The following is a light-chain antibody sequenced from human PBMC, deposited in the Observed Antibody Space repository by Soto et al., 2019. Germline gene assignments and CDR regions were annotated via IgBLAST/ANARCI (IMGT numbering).Light chain of an antibody. V-gene: IGKV3-20*01. CDR1: QSVSSSY. J-gene: IGKJ3*01. Sequence: EIVLTQSPGTLSLSPGERATLSCRASQSVSSSYLAWYQHKPGQAPRLLIYGASSRATGIQDRFSGSGSGTDFTLTISRLEPEDFAVYYCHQYGSSLFTFGPGTKVDIK. CDR2: GAS. CDR3: HQYGSSLFT.